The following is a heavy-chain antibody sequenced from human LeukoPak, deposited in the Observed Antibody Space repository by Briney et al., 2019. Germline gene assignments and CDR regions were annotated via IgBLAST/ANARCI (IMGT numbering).Heavy chain of an antibody. CDR2: ISYDGSNK. CDR3: ARDLRFDY. CDR1: RFTFSSYA. J-gene: IGHJ4*02. Sequence: GGSLRLSCAASRFTFSSYAMHWVRQAPGKGLEWVAVISYDGSNKYYADSVKGRFTISRDNSKNTLYLQMNSLRAEDTAVYYCARDLRFDYWGQGTLVTVSS. V-gene: IGHV3-30*04.